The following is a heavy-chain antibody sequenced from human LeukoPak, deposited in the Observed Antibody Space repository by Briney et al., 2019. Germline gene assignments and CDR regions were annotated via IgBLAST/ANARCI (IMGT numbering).Heavy chain of an antibody. Sequence: SETLSLTCTVSGGSISNYYWTWIRQPPGKGLESIGYIYNSGNTNYNPSFKSRVTISVDTSKNQFSLELSSVTTSDTAVYYCARALYSASWSYWGPGTLVTVSS. CDR3: ARALYSASWSY. V-gene: IGHV4-59*01. CDR1: GGSISNYY. J-gene: IGHJ4*02. CDR2: IYNSGNT. D-gene: IGHD6-13*01.